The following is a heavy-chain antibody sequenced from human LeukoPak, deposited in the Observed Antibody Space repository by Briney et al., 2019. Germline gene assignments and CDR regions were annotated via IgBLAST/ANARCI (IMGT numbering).Heavy chain of an antibody. Sequence: GGSLRLSCAASGFTFSSYSMNWVRQAPGKGLEWVSSISSSSSYIYYADSVKGRFTISRDNAKNSLYLQMNSLRAEDTAVYFCARDFMWLVDYWGQGTLVTVSS. CDR3: ARDFMWLVDY. CDR2: ISSSSSYI. J-gene: IGHJ4*02. V-gene: IGHV3-21*01. D-gene: IGHD6-19*01. CDR1: GFTFSSYS.